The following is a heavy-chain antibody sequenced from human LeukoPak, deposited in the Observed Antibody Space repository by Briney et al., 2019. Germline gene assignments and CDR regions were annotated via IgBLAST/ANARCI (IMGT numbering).Heavy chain of an antibody. CDR2: IRYDGSNK. V-gene: IGHV3-30*02. CDR3: AKDGGWMDPSVLYWYFDL. Sequence: GGSLRLSCAASGFTFSAYWMTWVRQAPGKGLEWVAFIRYDGSNKYYADSVKGRFTISRDNSKNTLFLQMNSLRAEDTAVYYCAKDGGWMDPSVLYWYFDLWGRGTLVTVSS. CDR1: GFTFSAYW. J-gene: IGHJ2*01. D-gene: IGHD3-16*01.